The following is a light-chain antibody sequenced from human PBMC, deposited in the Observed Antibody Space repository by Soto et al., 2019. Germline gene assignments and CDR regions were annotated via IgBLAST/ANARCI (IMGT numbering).Light chain of an antibody. CDR2: KVI. Sequence: QSALTQPASVSGSPGQSITISCTGTSSDLGGYNYASGYQQLPGKAPKVMIYKVINRPSGVSNRFSGSKSGNTASLTISGLQAEDEADYYCSSYTSSSTLVFGGGTKVTVL. J-gene: IGLJ2*01. V-gene: IGLV2-14*01. CDR1: SSDLGGYNY. CDR3: SSYTSSSTLV.